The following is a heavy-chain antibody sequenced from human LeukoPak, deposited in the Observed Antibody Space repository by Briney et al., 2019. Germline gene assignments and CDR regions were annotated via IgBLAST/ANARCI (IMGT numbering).Heavy chain of an antibody. D-gene: IGHD1-26*01. CDR2: FDPEDGET. J-gene: IGHJ3*02. V-gene: IGHV1-24*01. CDR3: ATVYTAWELLPGAFDI. Sequence: ASVKVSCKVSGYTLTEFYMHWVRQAPGKELEGMGGFDPEDGETTYAQKSQGRVTMTEDTSTDTAYMELSSLRSEDTAVYYCATVYTAWELLPGAFDIWGQGTMVTVSS. CDR1: GYTLTEFY.